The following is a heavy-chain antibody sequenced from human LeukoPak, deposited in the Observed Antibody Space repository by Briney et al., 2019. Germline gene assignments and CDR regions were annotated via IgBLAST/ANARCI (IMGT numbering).Heavy chain of an antibody. J-gene: IGHJ4*02. Sequence: GGSMRHSCAASGFTFSSYAMSWVRQPPGKGLEWVSAISGSGGSTYYADSVKGRFTSSRDNSKNTLYLQMNSLRAEDTAVYYCAKVQDYYGSGVGFDYWGQGTLVTVSS. CDR3: AKVQDYYGSGVGFDY. D-gene: IGHD3-10*01. CDR1: GFTFSSYA. V-gene: IGHV3-23*01. CDR2: ISGSGGST.